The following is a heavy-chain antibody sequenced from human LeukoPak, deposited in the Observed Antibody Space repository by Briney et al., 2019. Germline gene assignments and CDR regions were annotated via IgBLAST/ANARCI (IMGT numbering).Heavy chain of an antibody. J-gene: IGHJ4*02. CDR2: MKPDGSEK. CDR1: GFTLSSYW. CDR3: ANGPHYQILTGFYKVRSHLDY. D-gene: IGHD3-9*01. Sequence: GGSLRLSCAGSGFTLSSYWMSWVRQAPGKGLEWVASMKPDGSEKYYVDSVKGRFTISRDNSKNTLYLQMNSLRAEDTAIYYCANGPHYQILTGFYKVRSHLDYWGQGTLVTVSS. V-gene: IGHV3-7*01.